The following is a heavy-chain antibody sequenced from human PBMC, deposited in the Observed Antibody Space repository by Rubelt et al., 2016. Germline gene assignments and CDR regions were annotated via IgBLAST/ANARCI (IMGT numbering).Heavy chain of an antibody. CDR2: INHSGST. J-gene: IGHJ4*02. CDR1: SGSISSSSYY. V-gene: IGHV4-39*07. D-gene: IGHD6-13*01. Sequence: QVQLQESGPGLVKPSETLSLTCTVSSGSISSSSYYWGWIRQPPGKGLEWIGEINHSGSTNYNPSLKSRVTISVDTSNNQFSLKLSSVTAADTAVYYCARASPDGYSSSWYNYWGQGTLVTVSS. CDR3: ARASPDGYSSSWYNY.